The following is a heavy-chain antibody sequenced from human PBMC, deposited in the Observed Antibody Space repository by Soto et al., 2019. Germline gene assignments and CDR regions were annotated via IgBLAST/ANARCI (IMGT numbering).Heavy chain of an antibody. CDR1: GYSINSDDY. CDR2: IYHSVST. V-gene: IGHV4-38-2*02. J-gene: IGHJ4*02. D-gene: IGHD6-13*01. CDR3: VRVAGSASWYETDS. Sequence: TSETLSLTCTVSGYSINSDDYWGWIRQPPGKGLEWIASIYHSVSTFYNPSLRSRITILLDASTNQLSLKLSSVTAADTAVYFCVRVAGSASWYETDSWGQGILVTSPQ.